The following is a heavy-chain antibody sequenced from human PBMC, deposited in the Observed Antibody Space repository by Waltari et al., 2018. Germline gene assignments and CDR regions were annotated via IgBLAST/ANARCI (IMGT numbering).Heavy chain of an antibody. CDR3: ATQRSSGEMDY. J-gene: IGHJ4*02. Sequence: EGQVVESGGGLVQPGGSLRLSWEAYGFTFRHDCMTGVRQAAVKGMEWVANVRGDGFQKYNAKSVRGRFTNSRDNAINSVYVHMDSLGVEDTAVYFCATQRSSGEMDYWGQGTLVTVSS. CDR2: VRGDGFQK. CDR1: GFTFRHDC. D-gene: IGHD7-27*01. V-gene: IGHV3-7*01.